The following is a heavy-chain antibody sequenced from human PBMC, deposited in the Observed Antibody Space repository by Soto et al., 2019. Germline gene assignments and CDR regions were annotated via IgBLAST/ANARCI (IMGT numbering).Heavy chain of an antibody. J-gene: IGHJ6*02. CDR3: AKSRGGTASGLDV. CDR2: ISWKSASI. Sequence: EVQLVESGGDLVQPGRSLRLSCAASGFSFGDYGMHWVRQAPGKGLEWVSGISWKSASIGYADSVKGRFTISRDNAKNLLYLQMNSLSAEDTALYHWAKSRGGTASGLDVWGQGTTVTVSS. V-gene: IGHV3-9*01. D-gene: IGHD2-15*01. CDR1: GFSFGDYG.